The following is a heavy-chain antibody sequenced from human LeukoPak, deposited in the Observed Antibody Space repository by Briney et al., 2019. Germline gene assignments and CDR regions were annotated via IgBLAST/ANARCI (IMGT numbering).Heavy chain of an antibody. J-gene: IGHJ6*03. D-gene: IGHD2-2*01. CDR2: INHSGST. Sequence: PSETLSLTCAVYGGSFSGYYWSWIRQPPGKGLEWIGEINHSGSTNYNPSLKSRVTISVDTSKNQFSLKLSSVTAADTAVYYCARARGYCSSTSCYYYYYYYMDVWGKGTTVTVSS. CDR3: ARARGYCSSTSCYYYYYYYMDV. V-gene: IGHV4-34*01. CDR1: GGSFSGYY.